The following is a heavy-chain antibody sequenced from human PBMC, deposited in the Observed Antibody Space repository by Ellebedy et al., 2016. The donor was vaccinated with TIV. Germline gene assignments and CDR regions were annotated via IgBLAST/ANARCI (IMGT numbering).Heavy chain of an antibody. CDR2: INPNSGGT. D-gene: IGHD3-9*01. CDR3: AREGRDILTGSRIPFDP. CDR1: GYTFTGYY. J-gene: IGHJ5*02. V-gene: IGHV1-2*02. Sequence: AASVKVSCKASGYTFTGYYMHWVRQAPGQGLEWMGWINPNSGGTNYAQKFQGRVTMTRDTSISTAYMELSRLRSDDTAVYYCAREGRDILTGSRIPFDPWGQGTLVTVSS.